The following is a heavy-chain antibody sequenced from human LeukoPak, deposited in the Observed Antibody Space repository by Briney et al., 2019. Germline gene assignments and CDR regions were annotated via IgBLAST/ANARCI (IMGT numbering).Heavy chain of an antibody. Sequence: HPGGSLRLSCAASGFTFSSYAMSWVRQAPGKGLEGVSGISGSGGSTYYADSVKGRFTISRDNSKNTLYLQMNSLRAEDTAIYYCAKAQAGDSYGRLLDYWGQGTLVTVSS. CDR1: GFTFSSYA. D-gene: IGHD5-18*01. V-gene: IGHV3-23*01. CDR3: AKAQAGDSYGRLLDY. CDR2: ISGSGGST. J-gene: IGHJ4*02.